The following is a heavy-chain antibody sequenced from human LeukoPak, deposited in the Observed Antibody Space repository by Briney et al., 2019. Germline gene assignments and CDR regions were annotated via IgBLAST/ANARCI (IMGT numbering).Heavy chain of an antibody. CDR3: ARDYSGYYDSSGYYDY. Sequence: SETLSLTCTVSGGSISSGANFWSWIRQHPGKGLEWIGYIYYSGSTNYNPSLKSRVTISVDKSKNQFSLKLSSVTAADTAVYYCARDYSGYYDSSGYYDYWGRGTLVTVSS. CDR1: GGSISSGANF. CDR2: IYYSGST. D-gene: IGHD3-22*01. V-gene: IGHV4-61*08. J-gene: IGHJ4*02.